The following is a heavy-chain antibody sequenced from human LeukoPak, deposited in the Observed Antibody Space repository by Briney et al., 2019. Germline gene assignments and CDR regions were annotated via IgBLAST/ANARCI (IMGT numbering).Heavy chain of an antibody. J-gene: IGHJ4*02. V-gene: IGHV3-48*03. D-gene: IGHD2/OR15-2a*01. CDR1: GFTLSSYE. CDR2: ISSSGSTK. CDR3: ARPNSYFDY. Sequence: PGGSLRLSCAASGFTLSSYEMNWVRQAPGKGLEWVSYISSSGSTKHYADSVKGRFTISRDSAKNSLYLQMNSLRAEDTAVYYCARPNSYFDYWGQGTLVTVSS.